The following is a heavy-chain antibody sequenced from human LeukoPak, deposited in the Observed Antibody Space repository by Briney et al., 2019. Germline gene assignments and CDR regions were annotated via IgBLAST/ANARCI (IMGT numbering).Heavy chain of an antibody. CDR3: AREAPYCSSASCYAVNSFDY. J-gene: IGHJ4*02. Sequence: PGGSLRLSCAASGFTFSSNSMNCVRQAPGKGLEWVSYISSSRSTIYYADSVKGRFTISRDNAKNSLYLQMNSLRAEDTAVYYCAREAPYCSSASCYAVNSFDYWGQGTLVTVSS. D-gene: IGHD2-2*01. CDR1: GFTFSSNS. CDR2: ISSSRSTI. V-gene: IGHV3-48*01.